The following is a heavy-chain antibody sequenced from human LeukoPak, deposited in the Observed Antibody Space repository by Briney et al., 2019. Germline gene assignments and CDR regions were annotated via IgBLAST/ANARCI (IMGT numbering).Heavy chain of an antibody. CDR2: IYYSGST. Sequence: SETLSLTCTVSGGSISSSSYYWAWIRQPPGKGLEWIGSIYYSGSTNYNPSLKSRVTISVDTSKNQFSLKLSSVTAADTAVYYCASIETGDSDYWGQGTLVTVSS. D-gene: IGHD7-27*01. CDR1: GGSISSSSYY. J-gene: IGHJ4*02. CDR3: ASIETGDSDY. V-gene: IGHV4-39*07.